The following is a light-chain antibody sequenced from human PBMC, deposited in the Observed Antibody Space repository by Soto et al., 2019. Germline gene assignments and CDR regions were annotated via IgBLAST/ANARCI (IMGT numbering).Light chain of an antibody. CDR1: QSISSW. Sequence: DIQITQSPSTLSASVRDKVTNTCRASQSISSWLAWYQQKPGKAPKLLIYDASSLESGVPSRFSGSGSGTEFTLTISSLQPDDFATYYCQQYNSYSWTFGQGTKVDIK. J-gene: IGKJ1*01. CDR2: DAS. V-gene: IGKV1-5*01. CDR3: QQYNSYSWT.